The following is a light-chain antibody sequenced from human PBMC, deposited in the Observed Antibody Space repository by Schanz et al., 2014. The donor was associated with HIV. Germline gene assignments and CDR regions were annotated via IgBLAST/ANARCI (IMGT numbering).Light chain of an antibody. J-gene: IGLJ2*01. CDR1: STNVGSYDL. Sequence: QSVLTQPASVSGSPGQSITISCTGTSTNVGSYDLVSWYQQHPGKAPKLIIYEVSKRPSGVSNRFSGSKSGNTASLTISGLQAEDEADYYCSSYTSTNIVIFGGGTKLTVL. CDR3: SSYTSTNIVI. V-gene: IGLV2-14*02. CDR2: EVS.